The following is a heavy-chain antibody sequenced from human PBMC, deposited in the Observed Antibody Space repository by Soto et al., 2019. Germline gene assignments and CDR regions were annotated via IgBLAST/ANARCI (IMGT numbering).Heavy chain of an antibody. CDR3: ARGSPGPVDH. J-gene: IGHJ4*02. CDR2: MNPHSGET. CDR1: GYSFTSLH. V-gene: IGHV1-8*01. Sequence: QVQLVQSGAEVRRPGASVKVSCKGSGYSFTSLHFNWVRQATGQGLEWIGWMNPHSGETGYAQRFQGRVTMTRDISLSTAYMELRSLTSHDTAVYFCARGSPGPVDHWGQGTLVTVSS. D-gene: IGHD3-10*01.